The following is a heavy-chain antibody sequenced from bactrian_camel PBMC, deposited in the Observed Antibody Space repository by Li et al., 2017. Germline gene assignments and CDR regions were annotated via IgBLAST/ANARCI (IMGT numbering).Heavy chain of an antibody. V-gene: IGHV3S53*01. Sequence: HVQLVESGGGSVQAGGSLKLSCVASGYEFGSCKMAWYRQAPGHERELVSWIARDGSANYADSVKGRFTISQDNAKNTLYLQMNSLRPEDTAMYYCAADNSLCDTPRTGFVYRGQGTQVTVS. CDR2: IARDGSA. CDR3: AADNSLCDTPRTGFVY. CDR1: GYEFGSCK. J-gene: IGHJ6*01. D-gene: IGHD2*01.